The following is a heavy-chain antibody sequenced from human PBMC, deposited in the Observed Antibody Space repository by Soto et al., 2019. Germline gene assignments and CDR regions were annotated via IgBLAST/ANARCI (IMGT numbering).Heavy chain of an antibody. V-gene: IGHV4-31*03. CDR3: ARGGYYDSSGYYIGFDY. D-gene: IGHD3-22*01. CDR1: GGSISSGGYY. Sequence: QVQLQESGPGLVKPSQTLSLTCTVSGGSISSGGYYWSWIRQHPGKGLEWIGYIYYSGSTYYNPSLKSRVTISVDTSKNQFCLKLSSVTAADTAVYYCARGGYYDSSGYYIGFDYWGQGTLVTVSS. J-gene: IGHJ4*02. CDR2: IYYSGST.